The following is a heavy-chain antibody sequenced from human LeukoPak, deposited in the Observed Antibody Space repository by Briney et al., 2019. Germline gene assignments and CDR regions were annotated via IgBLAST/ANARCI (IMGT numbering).Heavy chain of an antibody. V-gene: IGHV3-7*01. CDR3: AEGTTG. Sequence: GGSLRLSCATSGFTFSRHWMSWVRQAPGKGLEWVANINQDGSGKYYVDSVKGRFTISRDNAKNSLYLQMNSLRSEDAAIYYCAEGTTGWGQGTLVTVSS. CDR1: GFTFSRHW. CDR2: INQDGSGK. D-gene: IGHD1-1*01. J-gene: IGHJ1*01.